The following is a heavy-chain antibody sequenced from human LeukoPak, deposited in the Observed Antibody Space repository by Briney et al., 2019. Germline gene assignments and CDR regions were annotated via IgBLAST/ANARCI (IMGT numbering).Heavy chain of an antibody. D-gene: IGHD3-22*01. V-gene: IGHV1-2*02. J-gene: IGHJ4*02. CDR1: GYTFTGYY. Sequence: GASVKVSCKASGYTFTGYYMHWVRQAPGQGLEWMGLINPNSCGTNYEKKFQGRVTMTRNTSISPAYMELSRLRSDDTAVYYCAMELTMIVVVMGYWGQGTLVTVSS. CDR2: INPNSCGT. CDR3: AMELTMIVVVMGY.